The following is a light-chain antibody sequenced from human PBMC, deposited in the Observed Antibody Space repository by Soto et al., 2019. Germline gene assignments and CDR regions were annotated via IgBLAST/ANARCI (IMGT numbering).Light chain of an antibody. Sequence: QSVLTQPASVSGSPGQSITISCTGTSSDVGRYKLVSWYQQHPGKAPKLMIYQVSERPSGVSDRFSGSKSGDTASLTISGLQAEDEADYFCCSYAGSRVVFGGGTKVTVL. CDR1: SSDVGRYKL. CDR2: QVS. V-gene: IGLV2-23*02. J-gene: IGLJ3*02. CDR3: CSYAGSRVV.